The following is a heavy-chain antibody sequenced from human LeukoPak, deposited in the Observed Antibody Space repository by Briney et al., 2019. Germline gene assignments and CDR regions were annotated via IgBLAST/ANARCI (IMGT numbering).Heavy chain of an antibody. Sequence: GASVKVSCKASGYTPTSYGISWVRQAPGQGLEWMGRIIPIFGTANYAQKFQGRVTITTDESTSTAYMELSSLRSEDTAVYYCATSPEVYGTYYFDYWGQGTLVTVSS. D-gene: IGHD2-8*01. CDR3: ATSPEVYGTYYFDY. CDR2: IIPIFGTA. V-gene: IGHV1-69*05. CDR1: GYTPTSYG. J-gene: IGHJ4*02.